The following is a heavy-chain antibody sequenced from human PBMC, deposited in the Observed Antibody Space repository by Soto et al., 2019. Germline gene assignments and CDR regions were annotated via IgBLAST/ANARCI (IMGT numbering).Heavy chain of an antibody. J-gene: IGHJ6*02. CDR1: CGSISGHY. CDR3: ARDLWGYCGTDCYPLDV. Sequence: TETLFLPCTVSCGSISGHYWRWIRQPPRKGLEWIGYMYNTGSTVYNPSFKSRVTISVDTSKNQFSLKLNSVTAADTAVYYCARDLWGYCGTDCYPLDVWGQGTTVTVSS. D-gene: IGHD2-21*02. CDR2: MYNTGST. V-gene: IGHV4-59*11.